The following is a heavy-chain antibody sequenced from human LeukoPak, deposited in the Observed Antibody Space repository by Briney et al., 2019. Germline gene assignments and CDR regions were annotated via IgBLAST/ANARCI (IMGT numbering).Heavy chain of an antibody. J-gene: IGHJ6*03. Sequence: SETLSLTCTVSGGSISSSSYYWSWIRQPPGKGLEWIGYIYYSGSTNYNPSLKSRVTISVDTSKNQFSLKLSSVTAADTAVYYCARAGGSSSYDILTGYLYRNHYYYYMDVWGKGTTVTISS. CDR3: ARAGGSSSYDILTGYLYRNHYYYYMDV. CDR1: GGSISSSSYY. CDR2: IYYSGST. V-gene: IGHV4-61*01. D-gene: IGHD3-9*01.